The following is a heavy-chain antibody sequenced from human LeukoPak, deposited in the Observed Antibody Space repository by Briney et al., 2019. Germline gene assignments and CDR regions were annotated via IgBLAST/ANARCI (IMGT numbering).Heavy chain of an antibody. CDR3: TWVDCSGGSCYFAS. CDR2: IKGTTADGTT. V-gene: IGHV3-15*01. Sequence: PGESLRLSCELSGIPFIDAWMSWVRQAPGKGLEWVGRIKGTTADGTTAYAAPVKGRVLITRDDSQRMVYLQMDSLKIEDTAVYFCTWVDCSGGSCYFASWGQGTQVTVSS. D-gene: IGHD2-15*01. J-gene: IGHJ4*02. CDR1: GIPFIDAW.